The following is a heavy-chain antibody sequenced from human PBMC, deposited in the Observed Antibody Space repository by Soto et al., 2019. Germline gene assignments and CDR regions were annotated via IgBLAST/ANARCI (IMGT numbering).Heavy chain of an antibody. J-gene: IGHJ6*02. CDR3: ARAECTYLGELQCYHYYGMDV. CDR1: GGTFSTYA. Sequence: QVQLVQSGAEVKKPGSSVKVSCKASGGTFSTYAINWVRQAPGQGLEWMGRIIPMFDIKNSAQKFQDRVTITADKSTNIVYMELSSLRSEDTAVYYCARAECTYLGELQCYHYYGMDVWGQGTTVTVSS. V-gene: IGHV1-69*04. CDR2: IIPMFDIK. D-gene: IGHD3-16*01.